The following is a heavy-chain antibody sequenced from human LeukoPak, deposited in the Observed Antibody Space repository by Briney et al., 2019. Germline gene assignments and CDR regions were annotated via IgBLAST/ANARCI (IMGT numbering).Heavy chain of an antibody. CDR1: GGSISTYY. V-gene: IGHV4-59*08. CDR2: ISFHGST. D-gene: IGHD3-22*01. J-gene: IGHJ6*02. Sequence: SETLSLTCAVSGGSISTYYWSWIRQAPGRGLEWIGYISFHGSTEYNPSLKNRVIISLDTSKRQFSQKLDLVTAADTAVYYCARPLEDSKGYYSLVPRLEVGGQGTTVTVSS. CDR3: ARPLEDSKGYYSLVPRLEV.